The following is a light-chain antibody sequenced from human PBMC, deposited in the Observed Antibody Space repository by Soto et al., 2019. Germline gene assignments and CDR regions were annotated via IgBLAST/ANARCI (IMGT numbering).Light chain of an antibody. CDR1: QSISSW. CDR3: QQYNSYSQGT. Sequence: DIQMTQSPSTLSASVGDRVTITCRASQSISSWLAWYQQKPGKAPKLLIYKASSLESGVPSRFSGSGSGTEFTRTISSLQPDDFATYYCQQYNSYSQGTFGQGTKVEIK. V-gene: IGKV1-5*03. CDR2: KAS. J-gene: IGKJ1*01.